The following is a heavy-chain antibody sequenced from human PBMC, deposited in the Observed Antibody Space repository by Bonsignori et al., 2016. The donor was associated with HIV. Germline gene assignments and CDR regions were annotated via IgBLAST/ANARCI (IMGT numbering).Heavy chain of an antibody. V-gene: IGHV1-46*01. CDR1: GYSLTSYY. D-gene: IGHD6-19*01. CDR2: INPSGGDT. Sequence: ASVKVSCKASGYSLTSYYMHWVRQAPGQGLEWMGIINPSGGDTSYAPKFQGRVTMTRDTSTNSVYMELSSLRSEDTAMYFCARGPPAEDTYWYFDLWGRGTPVTVSS. CDR3: ARGPPAEDTYWYFDL. J-gene: IGHJ2*01.